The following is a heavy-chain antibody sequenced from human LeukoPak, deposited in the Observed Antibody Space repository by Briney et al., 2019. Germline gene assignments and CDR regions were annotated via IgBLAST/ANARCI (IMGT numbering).Heavy chain of an antibody. J-gene: IGHJ4*02. D-gene: IGHD4-17*01. V-gene: IGHV3-23*01. CDR3: ATPPTVTRNY. CDR2: ISGSGGST. Sequence: GGSLRLSCAASGFTFSSYAMSWVRQAPGKGLEWVSAISGSGGSTYYADSVKGRFTISRDNSKNTLYLQMDSLTAEDTAVYYCATPPTVTRNYWGQGTLVTVSS. CDR1: GFTFSSYA.